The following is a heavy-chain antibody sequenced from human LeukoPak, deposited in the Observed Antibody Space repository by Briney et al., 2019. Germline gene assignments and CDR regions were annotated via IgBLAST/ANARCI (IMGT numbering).Heavy chain of an antibody. CDR2: IYYSGST. CDR3: ARVDYFDYYGMDV. J-gene: IGHJ6*02. CDR1: GGSISSYY. Sequence: SETLSLTCTVSGGSISSYYWSWIRQPPGKGLEWIGYIYYSGSTNYNPSLKSRVTISVDTSKNQFSLKLSSVTAADTAVYYCARVDYFDYYGMDVWGQGTTVTVSS. V-gene: IGHV4-59*01. D-gene: IGHD3-9*01.